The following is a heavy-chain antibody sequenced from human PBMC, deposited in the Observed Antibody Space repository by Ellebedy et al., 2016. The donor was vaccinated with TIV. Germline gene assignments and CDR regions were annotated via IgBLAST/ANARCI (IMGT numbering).Heavy chain of an antibody. J-gene: IGHJ4*02. CDR2: IKSKSDGGAT. Sequence: PGGSLRLSCAASGFTFSSYAMHWVRQAPGKGLEWVGRIKSKSDGGATDYAAPVKGRFTISRDDSKTTLFLQMNSLKSEDTAVYYCTTAAVAGVYWGQGTLVTVSS. CDR3: TTAAVAGVY. CDR1: GFTFSSYA. D-gene: IGHD6-19*01. V-gene: IGHV3-15*07.